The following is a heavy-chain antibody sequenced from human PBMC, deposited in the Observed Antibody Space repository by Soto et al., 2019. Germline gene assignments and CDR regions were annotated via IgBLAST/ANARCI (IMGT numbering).Heavy chain of an antibody. CDR1: GYTFTGYY. Sequence: QVQLVQSGAEVKKPGASVKVSCKASGYTFTGYYMHWVRQAPGQGLEWMGWINPNSGGTNYAQKFQGWVTMTRDTSISKAYMELSRLRSDDTAVYYCARGRERITMVRGVQENYYYMDVWGKGTTVTVSS. CDR2: INPNSGGT. D-gene: IGHD3-10*01. J-gene: IGHJ6*03. V-gene: IGHV1-2*04. CDR3: ARGRERITMVRGVQENYYYMDV.